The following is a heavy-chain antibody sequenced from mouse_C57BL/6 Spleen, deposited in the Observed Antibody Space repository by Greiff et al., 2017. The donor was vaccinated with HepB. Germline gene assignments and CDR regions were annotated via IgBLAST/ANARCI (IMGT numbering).Heavy chain of an antibody. Sequence: EVKVVESGGGLVKPGGSLKLSCAASGFTFSDYGMHWVRQAPEKGLEWVAYISSGSSTIYYADTGKGRFTISKDNAKNTLFLHMTSLRSEDTDMYYSACQTGTSYYAMDYWGQGTSVTVSS. V-gene: IGHV5-17*01. CDR3: ACQTGTSYYAMDY. CDR1: GFTFSDYG. D-gene: IGHD4-1*01. CDR2: ISSGSSTI. J-gene: IGHJ4*01.